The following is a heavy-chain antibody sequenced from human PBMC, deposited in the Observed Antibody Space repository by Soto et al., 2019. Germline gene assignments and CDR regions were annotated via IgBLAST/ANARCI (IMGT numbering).Heavy chain of an antibody. Sequence: SETLSLTCTVSGDSISTYYWSWIRQPPGKGLEWIAYIYYTGNTYYNPSLKSRVTISMDTSKNQFSLKLSPVTAADTAVYYCARYYYDSSGYYYGWFDPWGQGTLVTVSS. V-gene: IGHV4-59*01. CDR2: IYYTGNT. D-gene: IGHD3-22*01. CDR3: ARYYYDSSGYYYGWFDP. CDR1: GDSISTYY. J-gene: IGHJ5*02.